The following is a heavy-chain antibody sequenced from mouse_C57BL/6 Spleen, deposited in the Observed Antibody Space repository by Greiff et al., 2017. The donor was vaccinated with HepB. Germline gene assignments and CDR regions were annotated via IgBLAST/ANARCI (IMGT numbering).Heavy chain of an antibody. J-gene: IGHJ3*01. CDR1: GYSITSGYY. CDR2: ISYDGSN. V-gene: IGHV3-6*01. D-gene: IGHD2-5*01. Sequence: DVKLQESGPGLVKPSQSLSLTCSVTGYSITSGYYWNWIRQFPGNKLEWMGYISYDGSNNYNPSLKNRISITRDTSKNQFFLKLNSVTTEDTATYYCARMDSNYVGFAYWGQGTLVTVSA. CDR3: ARMDSNYVGFAY.